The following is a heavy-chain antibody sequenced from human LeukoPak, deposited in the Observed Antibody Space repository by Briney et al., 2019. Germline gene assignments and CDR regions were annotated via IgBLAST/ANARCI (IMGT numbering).Heavy chain of an antibody. CDR1: GGSISSSSYY. CDR3: ASSKVPPTFRFWSGYYGPFGY. Sequence: SETLSLTCTVSGGSISSSSYYWGWIRQPPGKGLEWIGSIYYSGSTYYNPSLKSRVTISVDTSKNQFSLKLSSVTAADTAVYYCASSKVPPTFRFWSGYYGPFGYWGQGTLVTVSS. J-gene: IGHJ4*02. CDR2: IYYSGST. D-gene: IGHD3-3*01. V-gene: IGHV4-39*07.